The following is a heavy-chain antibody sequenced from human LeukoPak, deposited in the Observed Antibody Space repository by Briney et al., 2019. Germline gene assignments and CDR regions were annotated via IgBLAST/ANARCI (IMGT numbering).Heavy chain of an antibody. D-gene: IGHD6-13*01. CDR2: FDPEDGET. J-gene: IGHJ5*02. CDR3: ATYRLEQQLTSGGFDP. Sequence: ASVKVSFKVSGYTLTELSMHWVRQAPGKGLEWMGGFDPEDGETIYAQKFQGRVTMTEDTSTDTAYMELSSLRSEDTAVYYCATYRLEQQLTSGGFDPWGQGTLVTVSS. CDR1: GYTLTELS. V-gene: IGHV1-24*01.